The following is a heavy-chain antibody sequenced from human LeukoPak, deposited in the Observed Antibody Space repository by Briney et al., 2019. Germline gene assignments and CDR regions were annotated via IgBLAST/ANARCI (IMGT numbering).Heavy chain of an antibody. CDR2: IDPSESYT. Sequence: GESLKISCKGSGYRFTSYWITWVRQMPGKGLEWMGRIDPSESYTNYSASFQGHVTISADKSITTAYLQWSSLKASDTAMYHCARLEGGVIVDYWGQGTLVTVSS. CDR1: GYRFTSYW. D-gene: IGHD3-16*02. V-gene: IGHV5-10-1*01. J-gene: IGHJ4*02. CDR3: ARLEGGVIVDY.